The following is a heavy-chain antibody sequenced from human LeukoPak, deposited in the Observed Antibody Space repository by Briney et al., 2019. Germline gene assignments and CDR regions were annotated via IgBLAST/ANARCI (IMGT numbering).Heavy chain of an antibody. D-gene: IGHD6-19*01. CDR1: GGSFSGYY. Sequence: SETLSLTCAVYGGSFSGYYWSWIRQPPGKGLEWIGEINHSGSTNYNPSLKSRVTISVDTSKNQFSLKLSSVTAADTAVYYCAAEGEDYSSGWEFYWGQGTLVTVSS. CDR3: AAEGEDYSSGWEFY. J-gene: IGHJ4*02. CDR2: INHSGST. V-gene: IGHV4-34*01.